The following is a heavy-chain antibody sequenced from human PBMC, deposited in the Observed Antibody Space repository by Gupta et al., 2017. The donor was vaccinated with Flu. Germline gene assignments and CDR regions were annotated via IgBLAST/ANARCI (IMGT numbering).Heavy chain of an antibody. CDR2: ISSSSSYI. CDR1: GFTFSSYS. Sequence: EVQLVESGGGLVKPGGSLRLSCAASGFTFSSYSMNWVRQAPGKGLEWVSSISSSSSYIYDADSVKGRFTISRDNAKNSLYMKMNRMRAEDTAVYYGARDRRSSWYDYWGQGTLVTVSS. D-gene: IGHD6-13*01. J-gene: IGHJ4*02. CDR3: ARDRRSSWYDY. V-gene: IGHV3-21*01.